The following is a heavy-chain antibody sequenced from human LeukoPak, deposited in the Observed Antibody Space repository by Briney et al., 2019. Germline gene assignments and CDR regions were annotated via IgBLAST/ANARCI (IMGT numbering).Heavy chain of an antibody. CDR2: IYHSGST. CDR1: GVSISSYY. V-gene: IGHV4-59*01. CDR3: ARDRYGNNWFDP. J-gene: IGHJ5*02. Sequence: SETLSLTCTVSGVSISSYYWSWIRQAPGKGLEWIGYIYHSGSTNYNPSLKSRVTISVDTSKNQFSLKLRSVTAGDTAVYYCARDRYGNNWFDPWGQGTLVTVSS. D-gene: IGHD1-14*01.